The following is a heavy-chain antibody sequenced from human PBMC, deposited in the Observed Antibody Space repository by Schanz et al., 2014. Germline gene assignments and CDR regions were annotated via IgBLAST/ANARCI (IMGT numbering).Heavy chain of an antibody. J-gene: IGHJ2*01. CDR1: GFMFSSYG. CDR2: ISGDHRNT. CDR3: AKDAPYPFDL. Sequence: EVQLVESGGGLVQPGGSLRLSCAASGFMFSSYGMHWVRQAPGKGLEWVSSISGDHRNTFYADSVKGRFTISRDNSKNTLYLQMNSLRAEDTAIYYCAKDAPYPFDLWGRGTLITVSS. V-gene: IGHV3-23*04.